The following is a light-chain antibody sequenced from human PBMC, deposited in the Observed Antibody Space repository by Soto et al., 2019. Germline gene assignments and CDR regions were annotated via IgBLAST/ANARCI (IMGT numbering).Light chain of an antibody. CDR3: MQGIHWPIT. CDR1: QRLXXXXCXGY. CDR2: RVS. V-gene: IGKV2-30*02. Sequence: DVVMTQSPLSLPVTLGQPSAISCRSNQRLXXXXCXGYFSCFQQSPGRSPKRLVCRVSSLDSGVPARFSGSISGTDFALKSSRLEAEDVGVYCCMQGIHWPITFGQGTRLEIK. J-gene: IGKJ5*01.